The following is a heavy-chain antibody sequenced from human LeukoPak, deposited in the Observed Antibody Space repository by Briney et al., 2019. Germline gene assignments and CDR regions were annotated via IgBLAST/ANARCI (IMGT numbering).Heavy chain of an antibody. CDR3: TRDPVGYCSGGSCYFPFDY. V-gene: IGHV3-49*03. CDR2: IRSKAYSGTT. Sequence: PGGSLRLSCTASGFTFGDYAMSWFRQAPGKGLEWVGFIRSKAYSGTTEYAASVKGRFTISRDDSKSIAYLQMNGLKTEDTAVYYCTRDPVGYCSGGSCYFPFDYWGQGTLATVSS. J-gene: IGHJ4*02. D-gene: IGHD2-15*01. CDR1: GFTFGDYA.